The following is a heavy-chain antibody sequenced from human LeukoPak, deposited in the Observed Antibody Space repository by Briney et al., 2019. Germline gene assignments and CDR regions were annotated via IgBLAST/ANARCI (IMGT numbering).Heavy chain of an antibody. D-gene: IGHD3-22*01. V-gene: IGHV1-58*01. CDR3: AADRALDSSGYPYYFDY. CDR2: IVVGSGNT. CDR1: GFTFTSSA. Sequence: ASVKVSCKTSGFTFTSSAVQWVRQTRGQRLEGIGWIVVGSGNTNYARKFQERVTIIRDMSTSTAYMELSSLRSEDTAVYYCAADRALDSSGYPYYFDYWGQGTLVTVSS. J-gene: IGHJ4*02.